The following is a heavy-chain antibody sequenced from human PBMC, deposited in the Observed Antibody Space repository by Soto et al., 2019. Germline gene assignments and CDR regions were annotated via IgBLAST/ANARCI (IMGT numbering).Heavy chain of an antibody. CDR3: ARSAGSFGGGSYLGA. CDR2: FNHGGST. V-gene: IGHV4-34*01. CDR1: GGSFRFL. J-gene: IGHJ5*02. D-gene: IGHD3-16*02. Sequence: WETLSLTGAVNGGSFRFLLELDPAAPREGSGVDWEFNHGGSTSYNPSLKSRVAISTDTSKSQVSLTLTSVTAADTAIYYCARSAGSFGGGSYLGAWGQGTQVTVSS.